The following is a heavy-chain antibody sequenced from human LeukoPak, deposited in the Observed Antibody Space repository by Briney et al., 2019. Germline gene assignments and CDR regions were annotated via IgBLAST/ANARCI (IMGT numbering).Heavy chain of an antibody. D-gene: IGHD1-26*01. CDR2: TYYRSKWFS. V-gene: IGHV6-1*01. Sequence: SQTLSLTCAISGDSVSSISATWNWIRQFPSRGLEWLGRTYYRSKWFSDYAVSVKSRTTFNPDTSKNQLSLQLNSVTPEDTAVYYCARGSGSYYAFDIWGQGTMVTVSS. J-gene: IGHJ3*02. CDR1: GDSVSSISAT. CDR3: ARGSGSYYAFDI.